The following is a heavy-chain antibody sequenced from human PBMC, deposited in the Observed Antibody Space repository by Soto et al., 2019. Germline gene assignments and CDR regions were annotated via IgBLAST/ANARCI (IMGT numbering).Heavy chain of an antibody. Sequence: EVQLVESGGGLIQPGGSLRLSCAASGLTVSNAYMAWVRQAPGMGLEWVSVIYDNGTTYYADSVKGRFTISRDTSTNTLSLQMDSLRAEDTAVYYCVRPLPSGRNYGLDVLGQGTTVTVSS. J-gene: IGHJ6*02. CDR3: VRPLPSGRNYGLDV. D-gene: IGHD3-10*01. CDR2: IYDNGTT. V-gene: IGHV3-53*01. CDR1: GLTVSNAY.